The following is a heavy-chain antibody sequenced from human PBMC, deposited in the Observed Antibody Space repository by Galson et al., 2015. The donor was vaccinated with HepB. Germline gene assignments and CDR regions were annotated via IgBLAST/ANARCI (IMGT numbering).Heavy chain of an antibody. V-gene: IGHV1-3*01. CDR3: GREQIWFGEYPSGADY. D-gene: IGHD3-10*01. J-gene: IGHJ4*02. CDR1: GYTFTSFA. Sequence: SVKVSCKASGYTFTSFAMHWVRQAPGQRPEWMGWINAGNGKTKYSQNFQGRITITRDTSASTAYLELSSLRSEDTAVYYCGREQIWFGEYPSGADYWGQGTLVTVSS. CDR2: INAGNGKT.